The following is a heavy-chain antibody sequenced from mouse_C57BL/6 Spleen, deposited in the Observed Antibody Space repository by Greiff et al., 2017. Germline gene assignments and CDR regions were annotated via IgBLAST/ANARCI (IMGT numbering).Heavy chain of an antibody. CDR3: LGGYDYDWYCDV. J-gene: IGHJ1*03. Sequence: VQLKQSGPELVKPGASVKISCKASGYSFTDYNMNWVKQSNGKSLEWIGVINPNYGTTSYNQKFKGKATLTVDQSSSTAYMQLNSLTSEDSAVYYCLGGYDYDWYCDVWGTGTTVTVSS. D-gene: IGHD2-4*01. CDR2: INPNYGTT. V-gene: IGHV1-39*01. CDR1: GYSFTDYN.